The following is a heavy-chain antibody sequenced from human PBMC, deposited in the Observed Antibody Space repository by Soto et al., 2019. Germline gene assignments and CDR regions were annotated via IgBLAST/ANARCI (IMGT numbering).Heavy chain of an antibody. CDR1: GFSFSSYW. D-gene: IGHD4-4*01. CDR2: IKEDGGEQ. V-gene: IGHV3-7*03. Sequence: VGSLRLSCAASGFSFSSYWMSWVRQAPGKGPEWVANIKEDGGEQHYVDSVKGRFTISRDNTENSLFLQMNNLRAEDSAIYYCAITTSTVSYWFDPWGPGTQVTVSS. CDR3: AITTSTVSYWFDP. J-gene: IGHJ5*02.